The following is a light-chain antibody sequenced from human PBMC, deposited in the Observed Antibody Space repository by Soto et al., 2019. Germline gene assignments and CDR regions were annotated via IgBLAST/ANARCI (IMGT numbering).Light chain of an antibody. Sequence: QSVLTQPPSASGTPGQRVTISCSGSSSNIGSNTVNWYQQLPGTAPKLLIYSNNQRPSGVPDRFSGSKSGTSASLAISGLQSEEEADYYCAAWDASLNGPVFGPGTKVTVL. CDR2: SNN. J-gene: IGLJ1*01. V-gene: IGLV1-44*01. CDR1: SSNIGSNT. CDR3: AAWDASLNGPV.